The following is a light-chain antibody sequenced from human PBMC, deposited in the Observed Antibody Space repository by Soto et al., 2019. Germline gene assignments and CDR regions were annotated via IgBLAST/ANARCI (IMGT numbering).Light chain of an antibody. CDR2: KAS. J-gene: IGKJ1*01. V-gene: IGKV1-5*03. Sequence: DIQMTQSPSTLSGSVGDRVTITCLASQTISSWLAWYQLKPGKAPKLLIDKASTLKSGVKSRLSGNRSRTEFRLTISSIQPDDFATYYCQPYNSSPAAFGQGTKVELK. CDR3: QPYNSSPAA. CDR1: QTISSW.